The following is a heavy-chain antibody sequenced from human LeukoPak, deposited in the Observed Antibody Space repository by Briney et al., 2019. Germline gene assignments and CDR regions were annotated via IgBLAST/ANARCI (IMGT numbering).Heavy chain of an antibody. V-gene: IGHV4-34*01. CDR1: GGSFSGYY. CDR2: INHSGST. Sequence: PSETLSLTCAVYGGSFSGYYWSWIRQPPGKGLEWVGEINHSGSTNYNPSLKSRVTISVDTSKNQFSLKLSSVTAADTAVYYCARRPYDYVWGSYRSYYYYYYMDVWGKGTTVTISS. J-gene: IGHJ6*03. CDR3: ARRPYDYVWGSYRSYYYYYYMDV. D-gene: IGHD3-16*02.